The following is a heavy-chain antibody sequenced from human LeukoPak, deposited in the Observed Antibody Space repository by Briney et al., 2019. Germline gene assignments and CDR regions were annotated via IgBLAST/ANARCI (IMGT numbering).Heavy chain of an antibody. V-gene: IGHV3-7*01. CDR1: GFTFSDYW. CDR2: IRPDGGEK. J-gene: IGHJ4*02. Sequence: GGSLRLSCVVSGFTFSDYWMSWVRQAPGKGLEWVINIRPDGGEKYFVDSVKGRFTISRDNAKNSLYLQMNSLRAEDTAVYYCARVSGGSYYNGGFPFDYWGQGTLVTVSS. CDR3: ARVSGGSYYNGGFPFDY. D-gene: IGHD1-26*01.